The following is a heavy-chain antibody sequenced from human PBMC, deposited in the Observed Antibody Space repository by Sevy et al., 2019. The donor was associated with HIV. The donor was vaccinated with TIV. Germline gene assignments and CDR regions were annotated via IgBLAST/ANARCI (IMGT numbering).Heavy chain of an antibody. J-gene: IGHJ4*02. Sequence: GGCLRLSCAASGFTFSSRWMSWVRQAPGKGLEGVANIKEYGSESFHMDSVRGRFTISRDNAKTSLYLQMNHLRAEDTALYYCVRGGGYGDYWGQGTLVTVSS. CDR2: IKEYGSES. V-gene: IGHV3-7*01. D-gene: IGHD5-18*01. CDR1: GFTFSSRW. CDR3: VRGGGYGDY.